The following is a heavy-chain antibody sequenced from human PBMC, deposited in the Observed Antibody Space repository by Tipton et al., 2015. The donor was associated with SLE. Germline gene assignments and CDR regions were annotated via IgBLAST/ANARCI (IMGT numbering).Heavy chain of an antibody. J-gene: IGHJ5*02. CDR3: ARCEDDYGSKGGWIDP. D-gene: IGHD4-23*01. Sequence: TLSLTCTVSGASIGSSAFSWGWIRQPPGKGLEWIASLSYSGSTYYNPSLRSRVTIPGDTSKNHFSLKLTSVTAADTAVYYCARCEDDYGSKGGWIDPWGQGSLVTVSS. CDR1: GASIGSSAFS. V-gene: IGHV4-39*02. CDR2: LSYSGST.